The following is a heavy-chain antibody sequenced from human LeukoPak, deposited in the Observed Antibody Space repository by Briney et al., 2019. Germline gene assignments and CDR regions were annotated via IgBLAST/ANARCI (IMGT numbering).Heavy chain of an antibody. J-gene: IGHJ3*02. CDR2: IRYDGSNK. CDR3: AKDLLSSSWYFDAFDI. Sequence: GGSLRLSCAASGLTFSSYGMHWVRQAPGKGLEWVAFIRYDGSNKYYADSVKGRFTISRDNSKNTLYLQMNSLRAEDTAVYYCAKDLLSSSWYFDAFDIWGQGTMVTVSS. V-gene: IGHV3-30*02. D-gene: IGHD6-13*01. CDR1: GLTFSSYG.